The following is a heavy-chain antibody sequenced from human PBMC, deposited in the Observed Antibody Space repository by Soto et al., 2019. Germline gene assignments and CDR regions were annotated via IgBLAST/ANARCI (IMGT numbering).Heavy chain of an antibody. D-gene: IGHD3-3*01. V-gene: IGHV3-23*01. J-gene: IGHJ6*03. CDR2: ISGSGGST. CDR1: GFTFSSYA. Sequence: GGSLRLSCAGSGFTFSSYAMSWVRQAPGRGLEWVSSISGSGGSTYNADSVKGRFTISRDNPKNTLYLQMNSLRVEDTAVYYCAKAGVVIGFEYYYYYMDVWGKGTTVTVSS. CDR3: AKAGVVIGFEYYYYYMDV.